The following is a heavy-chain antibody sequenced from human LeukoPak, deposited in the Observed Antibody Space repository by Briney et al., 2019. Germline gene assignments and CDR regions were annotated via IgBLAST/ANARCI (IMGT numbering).Heavy chain of an antibody. D-gene: IGHD5-18*01. CDR2: ISYDGSNK. CDR3: ARDTAARYSYGYVFDY. CDR1: GFTFSSYA. V-gene: IGHV3-30-3*01. Sequence: PGGSLRLSCAASGFTFSSYAMHWVRQAPGKGLEWVAVISYDGSNKYYADSVKGRFTISRDNSKNTLYLQMNSLRAEDTAVYYCARDTAARYSYGYVFDYWGQGTLVTVSS. J-gene: IGHJ4*02.